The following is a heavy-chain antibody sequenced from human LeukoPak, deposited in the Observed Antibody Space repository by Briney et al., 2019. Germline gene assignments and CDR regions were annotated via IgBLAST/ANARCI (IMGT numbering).Heavy chain of an antibody. Sequence: ASVKVSCKSSGYTFTGYYMYWVRQAPGQGLEWMGWINPNSGDTNYAQKFQGRVTMTRDTSISTAYMELSRLRSDDTAVFYCARMWSTSSGGYNWFDPWGQGTLVTVSS. V-gene: IGHV1-2*02. J-gene: IGHJ5*02. CDR2: INPNSGDT. CDR1: GYTFTGYY. CDR3: ARMWSTSSGGYNWFDP. D-gene: IGHD6-6*01.